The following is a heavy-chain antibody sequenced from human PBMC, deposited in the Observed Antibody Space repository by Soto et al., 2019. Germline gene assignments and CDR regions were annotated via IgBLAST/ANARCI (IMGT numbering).Heavy chain of an antibody. CDR1: GYSFTNYW. CDR3: ARRGGTISYYYYGMDV. J-gene: IGHJ6*02. CDR2: IYPGDSDT. V-gene: IGHV5-51*01. D-gene: IGHD1-7*01. Sequence: ESLKISCKGSGYSFTNYWIGWVRQMPGKGLEWMGIIYPGDSDTTYSPSFQGQVTISADKSISTAYLQWSSLKASDTAMYYCARRGGTISYYYYGMDVWGQGTTVTVSS.